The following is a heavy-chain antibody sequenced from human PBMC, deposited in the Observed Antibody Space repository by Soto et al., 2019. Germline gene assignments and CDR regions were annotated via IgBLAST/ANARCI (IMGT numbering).Heavy chain of an antibody. D-gene: IGHD6-25*01. CDR3: AREKRANGYFDY. J-gene: IGHJ4*02. CDR1: GFTLSAYW. Sequence: EVQLVESGGALVQTGGSLRLSCAASGFTLSAYWMSWVRQAPGKGLEWVANIKQAGSEKYYVDSVNGRFIISRDDAKNSLFLEVNILRVEDTAVYYCAREKRANGYFDYWCKGTMVTVSS. CDR2: IKQAGSEK. V-gene: IGHV3-7*01.